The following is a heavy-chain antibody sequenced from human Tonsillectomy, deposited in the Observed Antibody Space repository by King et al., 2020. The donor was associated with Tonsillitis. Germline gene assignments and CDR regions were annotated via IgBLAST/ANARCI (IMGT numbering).Heavy chain of an antibody. V-gene: IGHV3-30*18. J-gene: IGHJ1*01. CDR2: ISSVGSCR. D-gene: IGHD3-22*01. CDR3: AKPGDFYDSSGYYYGQAEYFQH. Sequence: VQLVESGGGVVQPGTSLRLSCAASGFTFTTYGMHWVRQAPGKGLEWVAIISSVGSCRHCADSVKGRFTISRDNSKNILYLQMNTLRAEDTAVYYCAKPGDFYDSSGYYYGQAEYFQHWGLGSLVTVSS. CDR1: GFTFTTYG.